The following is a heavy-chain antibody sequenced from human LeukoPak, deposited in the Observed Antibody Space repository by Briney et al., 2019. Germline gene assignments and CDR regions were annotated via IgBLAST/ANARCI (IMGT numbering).Heavy chain of an antibody. CDR3: ARGSCSGGSCYDSYTMN. D-gene: IGHD2-15*01. CDR1: GYTFTSYY. V-gene: IGHV1-46*01. J-gene: IGHJ4*02. Sequence: ASVKVSCKASGYTFTSYYIHWVRQAPGQGLEWMGVIDPSGGSTSYAQKFPGRVTMTRDTSTSTVYMELSSLRSEDTAVYYCARGSCSGGSCYDSYTMNWGQGTLVTVSS. CDR2: IDPSGGST.